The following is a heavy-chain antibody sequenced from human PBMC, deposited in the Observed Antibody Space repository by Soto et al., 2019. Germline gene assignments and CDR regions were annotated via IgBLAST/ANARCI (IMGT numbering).Heavy chain of an antibody. CDR3: ARVPDY. CDR2: IYHSGST. CDR1: GGKVSSCGWS. Sequence: TLSSTCAGCGGKVSSCGWSWNWIRQQPGKGLEWIGYIYHSGSTYYNPSLKSRVTISVDRYKNQFSLKLSSVSAADTALYYCARVPDYWGQGTPVTVSS. J-gene: IGHJ4*02. V-gene: IGHV4-30-2*01.